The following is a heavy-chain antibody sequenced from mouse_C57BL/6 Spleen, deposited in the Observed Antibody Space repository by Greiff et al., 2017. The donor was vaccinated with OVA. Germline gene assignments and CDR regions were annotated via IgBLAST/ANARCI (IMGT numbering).Heavy chain of an antibody. J-gene: IGHJ2*01. CDR2: INPNNGGT. CDR1: GYTFTDYY. Sequence: EVQLQQSGPELVKPGASVKISCKASGYTFTDYYMNWVKQSHGKSLEWIGDINPNNGGTSYTKKFKGKATLTVDRSSSTAYMELRSLTSEDSAVYYCAREGYYDDYWGQGTTLTVSS. V-gene: IGHV1-26*01. CDR3: AREGYYDDY.